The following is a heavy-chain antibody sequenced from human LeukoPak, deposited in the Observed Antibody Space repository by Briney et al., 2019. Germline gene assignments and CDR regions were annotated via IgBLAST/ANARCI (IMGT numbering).Heavy chain of an antibody. V-gene: IGHV3-23*01. J-gene: IGHJ4*02. CDR3: AKYLWFGELSSCFDY. D-gene: IGHD3-10*01. CDR1: GFTFSSYA. CDR2: ISGSGGGT. Sequence: GGSLRLSCAASGFTFSSYAMSWVRQAPGKGLEWVSAISGSGGGTYYADSVKGRFTISRDNSKNTLYLQMNSLRAEDTAVYYCAKYLWFGELSSCFDYWGQGTLVTVSS.